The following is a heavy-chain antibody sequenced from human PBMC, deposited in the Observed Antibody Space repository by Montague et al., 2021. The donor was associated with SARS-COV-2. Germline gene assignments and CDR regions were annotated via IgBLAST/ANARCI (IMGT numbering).Heavy chain of an antibody. V-gene: IGHV3-33*07. D-gene: IGHD5-12*01. J-gene: IGHJ4*02. CDR2: IWYDGSNK. Sequence: SLRLSCAASGFIFSSYGMYWARQAPGKGLEWVAVIWYDGSNKYYVDSVKGRFTISRDNSNLYLQMNSLRVEDTAVYYCARNRRSYSGYDSEADYWGQGTLVTVSS. CDR3: ARNRRSYSGYDSEADY. CDR1: GFIFSSYG.